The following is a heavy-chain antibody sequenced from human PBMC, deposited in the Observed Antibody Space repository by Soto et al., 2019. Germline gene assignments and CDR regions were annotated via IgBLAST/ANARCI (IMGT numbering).Heavy chain of an antibody. V-gene: IGHV3-23*01. D-gene: IGHD4-17*01. CDR2: ISGSSSTT. CDR3: APTRYDYGDDAVGY. Sequence: EVQLLEYGGGLVQRGESPRLSCVASGFTVNKYAMTWVRQAPGKGLEWVSSISGSSSTTYYADSVKGRFTISRDNSKNTVYLHMNTLSTEDTAVYYCAPTRYDYGDDAVGYWGQGTLVTVSS. J-gene: IGHJ4*01. CDR1: GFTVNKYA.